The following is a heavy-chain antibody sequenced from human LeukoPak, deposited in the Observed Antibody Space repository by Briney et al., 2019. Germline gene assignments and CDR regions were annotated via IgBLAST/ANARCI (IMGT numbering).Heavy chain of an antibody. CDR2: ISGSATST. Sequence: GGSLRLSCAASGFTFSSYAMSWVRQAPGKGLEWVSAISGSATSTYYADSVKGRFTISRDNSKNTLYLQMNSLRAEDTAIYYCAKGSRSTAEGGTADYWGQGTLVTVSS. CDR1: GFTFSSYA. V-gene: IGHV3-23*01. J-gene: IGHJ4*02. D-gene: IGHD6-19*01. CDR3: AKGSRSTAEGGTADY.